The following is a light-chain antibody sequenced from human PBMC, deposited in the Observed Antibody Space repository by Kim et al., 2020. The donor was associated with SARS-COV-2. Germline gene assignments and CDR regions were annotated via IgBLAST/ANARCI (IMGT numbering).Light chain of an antibody. Sequence: DIVLTQSPGTLSLSPGERVTLSCRASQSVGSNYLAWYQQKPGQAPRLLIYGTSNRATGIPDRFSGSGSGTDFTLTISRLEPEDFVVYYCQHYGDSTWTFGQGTKVDIK. V-gene: IGKV3-20*01. CDR3: QHYGDSTWT. CDR2: GTS. J-gene: IGKJ1*01. CDR1: QSVGSNY.